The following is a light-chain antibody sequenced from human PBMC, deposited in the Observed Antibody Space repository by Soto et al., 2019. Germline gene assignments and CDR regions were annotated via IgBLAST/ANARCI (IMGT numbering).Light chain of an antibody. Sequence: QSALTQPASVSGSPGQSITISCTGTSSDIGGYNYVSWYQQYPGKAPKLMIFGVSDRPSGVSNRFSGPKSGTTASLTISGLQAEDEADYYCSSYKTSSTVVVCGGGTKLTVL. J-gene: IGLJ2*01. CDR3: SSYKTSSTVVV. CDR2: GVS. CDR1: SSDIGGYNY. V-gene: IGLV2-14*01.